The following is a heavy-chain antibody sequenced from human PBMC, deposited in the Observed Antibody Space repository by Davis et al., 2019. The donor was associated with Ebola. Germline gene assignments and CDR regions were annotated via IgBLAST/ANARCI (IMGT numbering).Heavy chain of an antibody. V-gene: IGHV4-34*01. CDR1: GFTFSNYA. J-gene: IGHJ6*02. CDR2: INHSGST. D-gene: IGHD3-10*01. Sequence: GSLRLSCAASGFTFSNYAMSWVRQPPGKGLEWIGEINHSGSTNYNPSLKSRVTISVDTSKNQFSLKLSSVTAADTAVYYCARDLDYANYAGRDYYYGMDVWGQGTTVTVSS. CDR3: ARDLDYANYAGRDYYYGMDV.